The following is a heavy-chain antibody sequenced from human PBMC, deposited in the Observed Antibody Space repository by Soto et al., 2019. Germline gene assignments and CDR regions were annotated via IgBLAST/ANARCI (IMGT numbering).Heavy chain of an antibody. CDR1: GGSFSGYY. V-gene: IGHV4-34*01. J-gene: IGHJ4*02. CDR2: INHSGST. D-gene: IGHD3-3*01. Sequence: PSETLSLTCAVYGGSFSGYYWSWIRQPPGKGLEWIGEINHSGSTNYNPSLKSRVTISVDTSKNQFSLKLSSVTAADTAVYYCARVYDFWSGPLDYWGQGTLVTVSS. CDR3: ARVYDFWSGPLDY.